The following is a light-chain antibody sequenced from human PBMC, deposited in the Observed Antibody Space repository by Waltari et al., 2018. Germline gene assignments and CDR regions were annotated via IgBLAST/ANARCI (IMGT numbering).Light chain of an antibody. V-gene: IGKV3-15*01. Sequence: EVMMTKSPATLSVSPGETATLSCRASQSVSSYLAWYQQKAGQAPRLLIYAASTRATGIPARFSGSGSGTEFTLTISSLQSEDFAVYYCQQYNSWPRTFGLGTKVETK. CDR2: AAS. CDR3: QQYNSWPRT. J-gene: IGKJ1*01. CDR1: QSVSSY.